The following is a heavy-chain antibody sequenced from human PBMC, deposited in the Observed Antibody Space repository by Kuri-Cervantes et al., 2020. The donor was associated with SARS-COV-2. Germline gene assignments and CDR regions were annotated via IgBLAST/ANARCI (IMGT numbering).Heavy chain of an antibody. Sequence: GESLKISCAASGFTVNSNYMSWVRQAPGKGLEWVSVIYSSGSTNYADSVKGRFTISRDNFKNTLYLQVSRLRAEDTDVYYGARGRGPGDFWSGLYWFDPWGQGTLVTVSS. V-gene: IGHV3-53*01. CDR2: IYSSGST. D-gene: IGHD3-3*01. CDR1: GFTVNSNY. J-gene: IGHJ5*02. CDR3: ARGRGPGDFWSGLYWFDP.